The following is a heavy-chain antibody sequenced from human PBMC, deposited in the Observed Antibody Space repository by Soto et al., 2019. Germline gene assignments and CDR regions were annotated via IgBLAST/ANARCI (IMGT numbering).Heavy chain of an antibody. CDR1: GGSISSGGYY. CDR2: IYYSGST. D-gene: IGHD6-13*01. V-gene: IGHV4-31*03. Sequence: QVQLQESGPGLVKPSQTLSLTCTVSGGSISSGGYYWSWIRQHPGKGLEWIGYIYYSGSTYYNPSLKSRVIISVDTAKNQFSLELSSVTAADTAVYYCARVEPQQLVLQGAFDIWGQGTMVTVSS. CDR3: ARVEPQQLVLQGAFDI. J-gene: IGHJ3*02.